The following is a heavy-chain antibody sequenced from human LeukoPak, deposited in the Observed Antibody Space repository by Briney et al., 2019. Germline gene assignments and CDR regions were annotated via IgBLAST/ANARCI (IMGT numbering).Heavy chain of an antibody. CDR3: STPGYCSSLSCYAGYYYGMDV. D-gene: IGHD2-2*01. Sequence: PGGSLRLSCTASGFTFGDYAMSWFRQAPGKGLEWVGFIRTKAYGGTTEYAAPVKGRFIISRDDSKSIAYLQMNSLKTEDTAVYYCSTPGYCSSLSCYAGYYYGMDVWGQGTTVTVSS. CDR1: GFTFGDYA. J-gene: IGHJ6*02. V-gene: IGHV3-49*03. CDR2: IRTKAYGGTT.